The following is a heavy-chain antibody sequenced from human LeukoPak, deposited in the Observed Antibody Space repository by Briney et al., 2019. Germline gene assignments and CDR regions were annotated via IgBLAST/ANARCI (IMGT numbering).Heavy chain of an antibody. CDR2: ISAYNGNT. V-gene: IGHV1-18*01. CDR3: AREPYYDSSGYLGWEWYYFDY. CDR1: GYTFTSYG. J-gene: IGHJ4*02. Sequence: ASVKVSCKASGYTFTSYGISWVRQAPGQGLEWMGWISAYNGNTNYAQKLQGRVTMTTDTSTSTAYMELRSLRSDDTAVYYCAREPYYDSSGYLGWEWYYFDYWGQGTLVTVSS. D-gene: IGHD3-22*01.